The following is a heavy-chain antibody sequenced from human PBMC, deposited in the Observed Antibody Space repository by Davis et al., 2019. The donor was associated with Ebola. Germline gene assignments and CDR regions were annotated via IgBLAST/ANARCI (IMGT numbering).Heavy chain of an antibody. CDR3: AKDIRGQIFGVVPYFDY. CDR2: IKQDGSEK. V-gene: IGHV3-7*03. Sequence: GGSLRLSCAASGFTFSSYWMSWVRQAPGKGLEWVANIKQDGSEKYYVDSVKGRFTISRDNSKNSLYLQMNSLRTDDTALYYCAKDIRGQIFGVVPYFDYWGQGTLVTVSS. CDR1: GFTFSSYW. J-gene: IGHJ4*02. D-gene: IGHD3-3*01.